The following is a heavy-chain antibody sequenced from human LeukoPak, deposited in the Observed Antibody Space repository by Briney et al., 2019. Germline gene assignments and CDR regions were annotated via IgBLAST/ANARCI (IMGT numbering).Heavy chain of an antibody. J-gene: IGHJ4*02. V-gene: IGHV4-39*07. D-gene: IGHD1-26*01. CDR1: GGSISSGDYY. Sequence: LETLSLTCTVSGGSISSGDYYWSWIRQPPGKGLEWIGSIYHSGSTYYNPSLKSRVAISVDTSKNQFSLKLSSVTAADTAVYYCARGVGANDYWGQGTLVTVSS. CDR2: IYHSGST. CDR3: ARGVGANDY.